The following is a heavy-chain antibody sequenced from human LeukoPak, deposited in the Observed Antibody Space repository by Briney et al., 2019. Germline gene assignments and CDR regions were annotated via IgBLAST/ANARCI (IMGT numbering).Heavy chain of an antibody. Sequence: GSLRLSCAASGFTFSSYAMTWVRQAPGKGLEWIGSIHHGGTTYYNPSLKSRVTISVDTSKNQFSLKLSSVTAADTAVYYCARLLAYSSELDYWGQGTLVTVSS. D-gene: IGHD6-25*01. CDR3: ARLLAYSSELDY. V-gene: IGHV4-38-2*01. CDR1: GFTFSSYA. CDR2: IHHGGTT. J-gene: IGHJ4*02.